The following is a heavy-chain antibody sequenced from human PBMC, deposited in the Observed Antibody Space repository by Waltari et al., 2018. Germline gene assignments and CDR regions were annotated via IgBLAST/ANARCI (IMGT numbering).Heavy chain of an antibody. D-gene: IGHD3-9*01. CDR2: INPKSGDT. Sequence: QVQLVQSGAEVKKPGASVKVSCKASGYTFTGYFIHWVRQAPGQGLECMGWINPKSGDTNYGQKFQGRVTMTMDTSISTAYMELSGLRSDDTAMYYCTTGYQFDYWGQGTLVTVSS. J-gene: IGHJ4*02. CDR1: GYTFTGYF. CDR3: TTGYQFDY. V-gene: IGHV1-2*02.